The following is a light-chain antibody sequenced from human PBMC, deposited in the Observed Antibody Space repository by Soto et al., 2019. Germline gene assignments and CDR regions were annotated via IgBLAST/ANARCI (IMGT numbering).Light chain of an antibody. CDR1: QSVSNNY. CDR2: GAS. V-gene: IGKV3-20*01. Sequence: EIVMTQSPATLSVSPGERATLSCRASQSVSNNYLAWYQQKPGQAPRLLIYGASSRATGIPDRFSGSGSGTDFTLTISRLESEDFAVYYCQQYGNSLPITFGQGTRLEIK. CDR3: QQYGNSLPIT. J-gene: IGKJ5*01.